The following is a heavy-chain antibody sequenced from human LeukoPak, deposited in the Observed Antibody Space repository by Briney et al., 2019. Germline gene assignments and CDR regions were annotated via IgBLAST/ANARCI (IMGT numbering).Heavy chain of an antibody. J-gene: IGHJ3*02. V-gene: IGHV5-51*01. CDR1: GYSFTNYW. Sequence: GESLKISCQASGYSFTNYWIGWVRQMPGKGLEWMGIIYPHDYDTRYSPSFQGQVTISADKSIRTAYLQWSSLKASDTAMYYCERPGYGDNSVGAFDIWGRGTMVAVSS. D-gene: IGHD4-23*01. CDR3: ERPGYGDNSVGAFDI. CDR2: IYPHDYDT.